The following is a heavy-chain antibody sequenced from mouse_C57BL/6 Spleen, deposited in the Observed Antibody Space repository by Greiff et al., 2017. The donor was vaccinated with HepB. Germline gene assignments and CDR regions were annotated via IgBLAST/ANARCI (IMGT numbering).Heavy chain of an antibody. Sequence: VQLQQPGAELVRPGSSVKLSCKASGYTFTSYWMHWVKQRPIQGLEWIGTIDPSDSETHYNQKFKDKATLTVDKSSSTASMQLSSLTSEDSAVYYCARSYYDSAWFAYWGQGTLVTVSA. J-gene: IGHJ3*01. D-gene: IGHD2-4*01. CDR2: IDPSDSET. CDR3: ARSYYDSAWFAY. CDR1: GYTFTSYW. V-gene: IGHV1-52*01.